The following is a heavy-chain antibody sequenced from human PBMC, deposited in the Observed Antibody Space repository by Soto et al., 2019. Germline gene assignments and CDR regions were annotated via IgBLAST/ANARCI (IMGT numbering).Heavy chain of an antibody. D-gene: IGHD3-9*01. CDR1: GSTFSSYA. Sequence: PGGSLRLSCAASGSTFSSYAMIWVRQAPGKGLEWVSAISGSAGSTYYAGSVKGRFTISRDNSKNTLYLQMNSLRAEDTAVYYCAKDDILTGYSPVYYFDYWGQGPLVTVSS. CDR3: AKDDILTGYSPVYYFDY. CDR2: ISGSAGST. J-gene: IGHJ4*02. V-gene: IGHV3-23*01.